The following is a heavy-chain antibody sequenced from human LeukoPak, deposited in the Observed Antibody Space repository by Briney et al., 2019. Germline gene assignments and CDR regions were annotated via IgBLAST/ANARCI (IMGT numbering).Heavy chain of an antibody. Sequence: AASVKVSCKASGYTFTSYGISWVRQAPGQGLEWMGWISAYNGNTNYAQKLQGRVTMTTDTSTSTAYMELRSLRSDDTAVYYCARDRPGFWSGYYNWFDPWGQGTLVTVSS. CDR2: ISAYNGNT. CDR1: GYTFTSYG. D-gene: IGHD3-3*01. J-gene: IGHJ5*02. V-gene: IGHV1-18*01. CDR3: ARDRPGFWSGYYNWFDP.